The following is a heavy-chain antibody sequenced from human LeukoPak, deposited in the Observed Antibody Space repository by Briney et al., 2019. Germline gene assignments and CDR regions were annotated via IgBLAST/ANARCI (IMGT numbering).Heavy chain of an antibody. CDR3: ARDTNYYGSGSSDY. CDR2: ISGSGGST. Sequence: PGGSLRLSCAASGFTFSSYAMSWVRQAPGKGLEWVSAISGSGGSTYYADSVKGRFTISRDNSKNTLYLQMNSLRAEDTAVYYCARDTNYYGSGSSDYWGQGTLVTVSS. CDR1: GFTFSSYA. V-gene: IGHV3-23*01. D-gene: IGHD3-10*01. J-gene: IGHJ4*02.